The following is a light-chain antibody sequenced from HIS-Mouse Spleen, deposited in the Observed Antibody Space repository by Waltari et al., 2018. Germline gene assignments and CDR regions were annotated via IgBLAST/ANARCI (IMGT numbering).Light chain of an antibody. CDR2: EDS. CDR1: ALPTKY. Sequence: SYELPQPPSVSVSPGQTATLTCSGDALPTKYAYRYQQKSGQAPVLVIYEDSKRPSGIPERFSGSSSGTMATLTISGAQVEDEADYYCYSTDSSGNHRVFGGGTKLTVL. CDR3: YSTDSSGNHRV. J-gene: IGLJ2*01. V-gene: IGLV3-10*01.